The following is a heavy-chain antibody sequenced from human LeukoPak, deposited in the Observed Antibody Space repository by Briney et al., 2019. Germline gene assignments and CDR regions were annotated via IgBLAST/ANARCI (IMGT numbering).Heavy chain of an antibody. J-gene: IGHJ4*02. D-gene: IGHD1-1*01. Sequence: GASVKVSCKASGYTFTSYYMHWVQQAPGQGLEWMGGIIPIFGTANYAQKFQGRVTITADESTSTAYMELSSLRSEDTAVYYCARALSTTGTTCGYWGQGTLVTVSS. CDR2: IIPIFGTA. CDR1: GYTFTSYY. CDR3: ARALSTTGTTCGY. V-gene: IGHV1-69*13.